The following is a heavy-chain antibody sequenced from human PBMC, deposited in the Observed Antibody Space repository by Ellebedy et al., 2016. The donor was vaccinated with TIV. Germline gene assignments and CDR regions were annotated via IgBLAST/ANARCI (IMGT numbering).Heavy chain of an antibody. CDR1: GFTVSSNY. V-gene: IGHV3-21*01. Sequence: GESLKISCAASGFTVSSNYMSWVRQAPGKGLEWVSSITSSSSYRFYADSVKGRFTISRDNAKNSLYLQMNSLRAEDTAVYYCARDLGELLPALNFDYWGQGSLVTVSS. CDR3: ARDLGELLPALNFDY. J-gene: IGHJ4*02. CDR2: ITSSSSYR. D-gene: IGHD1-26*01.